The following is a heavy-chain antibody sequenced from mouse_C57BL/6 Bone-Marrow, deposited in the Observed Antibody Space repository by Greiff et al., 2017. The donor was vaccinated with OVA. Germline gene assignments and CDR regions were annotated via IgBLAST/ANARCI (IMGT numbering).Heavy chain of an antibody. CDR2: ISYDGSN. CDR3: ARRIFSLIYFDY. V-gene: IGHV3-6*01. CDR1: GYSITSGYY. Sequence: EVQLQQSGPGLVKPSQSLSLTCSVTGYSITSGYYWNWIRQFPGNKLEWLGYISYDGSNNYNPSLKNRISITRDTSKNQFFLTLNSVTTEDTATYNGARRIFSLIYFDYWGQGTTLTGSS. J-gene: IGHJ2*01. D-gene: IGHD1-1*01.